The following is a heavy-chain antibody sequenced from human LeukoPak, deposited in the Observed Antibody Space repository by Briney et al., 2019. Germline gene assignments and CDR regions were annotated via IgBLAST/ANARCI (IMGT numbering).Heavy chain of an antibody. Sequence: PGGSLRLSCAASGFTFSSYGMHWVRQAPGKGLEWVAVISYDGSNKYYADSVKGRFTISRDNSKNTLYLQMNSLRAEDTAVYYCAREADYYGSGTYCDYWGQGTLVTVSS. V-gene: IGHV3-30*03. CDR2: ISYDGSNK. J-gene: IGHJ4*02. CDR1: GFTFSSYG. D-gene: IGHD3-10*01. CDR3: AREADYYGSGTYCDY.